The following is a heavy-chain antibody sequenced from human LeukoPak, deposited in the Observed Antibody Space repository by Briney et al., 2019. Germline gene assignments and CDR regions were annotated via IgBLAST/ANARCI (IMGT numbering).Heavy chain of an antibody. CDR3: ARSGWELLVGWFDP. D-gene: IGHD1-26*01. V-gene: IGHV6-1*01. CDR1: GDSVSSNSAA. Sequence: SQTLSLTCAISGDSVSSNSAAWNWIRQSPSRGLERLGRTYYRSKWYNDYAVSVKSRITINPDTSKNQFSLQLNSVTPEDTAVYYCARSGWELLVGWFDPWGQGTLVTVSS. CDR2: TYYRSKWYN. J-gene: IGHJ5*02.